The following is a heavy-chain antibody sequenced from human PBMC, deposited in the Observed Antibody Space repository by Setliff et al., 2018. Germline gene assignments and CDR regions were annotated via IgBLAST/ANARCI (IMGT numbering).Heavy chain of an antibody. CDR2: ISGNGDNT. CDR3: AKGRGSSFAAQNY. J-gene: IGHJ4*02. CDR1: GFRFSSYA. D-gene: IGHD6-6*01. Sequence: PGGSLRLSCVASGFRFSSYAMNWVRQAPGKGLEWVSGISGNGDNTYYADSVKGRFTISRDNSKNTLYLQMNNLRGEDTAVYYCAKGRGSSFAAQNYWGQGTLVTVSS. V-gene: IGHV3-23*01.